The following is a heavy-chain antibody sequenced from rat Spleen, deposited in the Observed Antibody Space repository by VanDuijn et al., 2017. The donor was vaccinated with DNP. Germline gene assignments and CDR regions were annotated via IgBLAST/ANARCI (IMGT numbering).Heavy chain of an antibody. CDR3: ARWTRYFDY. CDR2: ISYSGST. J-gene: IGHJ2*01. Sequence: VQLQESGPGLVKPSQSLSLTCSVTGYSIISSYRWHWIRKFPGNKMEYIGHISYSGSTNYNPSLKSRISITRDTSQNHFFLHLNSVTSEDTATYYCARWTRYFDYWGQGVMVTVSS. V-gene: IGHV3-1*01. D-gene: IGHD1-7*01. CDR1: GYSIISSY.